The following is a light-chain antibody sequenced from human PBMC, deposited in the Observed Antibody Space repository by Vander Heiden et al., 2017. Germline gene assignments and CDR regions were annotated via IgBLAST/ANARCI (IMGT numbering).Light chain of an antibody. CDR3: QQSVT. J-gene: IGKJ1*01. CDR2: WAS. V-gene: IGKV4-1*01. CDR1: QSAFYSSNNKNN. Sequence: VITQSPDSLAVSLGERATISCRSSQSAFYSSNNKNNLAWYQQKPGQPPKLLIYWASTRASGVPDRFTGSGSGTDFTLTISSLQAEDVAGYYGQQSVTFGRGTKVEI.